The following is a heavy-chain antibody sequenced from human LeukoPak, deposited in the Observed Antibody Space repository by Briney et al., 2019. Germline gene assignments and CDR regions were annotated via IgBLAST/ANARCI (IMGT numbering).Heavy chain of an antibody. J-gene: IGHJ6*02. CDR1: GYTFTGYY. D-gene: IGHD6-19*01. V-gene: IGHV1-2*04. CDR3: ARDRKVGLKWLVRNFYGMDV. CDR2: INPNSGGT. Sequence: GASVKVSCKPSGYTFTGYYMHWVRQAPGQGLEWMGWINPNSGGTNYAQKFQGWVTMTRDTSISTAYMELSRLRSDDTAVYYCARDRKVGLKWLVRNFYGMDVWGQGTTVTVSS.